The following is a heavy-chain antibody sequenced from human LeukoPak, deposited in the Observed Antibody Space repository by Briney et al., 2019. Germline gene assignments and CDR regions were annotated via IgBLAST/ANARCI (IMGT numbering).Heavy chain of an antibody. Sequence: GASVKVSCKASGYTFTNYAMNWVRQAPGQGLEWMGWIHPGTGNPTYAQGFTGRFVFSLDTSVSTTYLQISSLKAEDTAVYYCARAYQRLGDLSLPDYWGQGTLVTVSS. D-gene: IGHD3-16*02. J-gene: IGHJ4*02. CDR2: IHPGTGNP. V-gene: IGHV7-4-1*02. CDR3: ARAYQRLGDLSLPDY. CDR1: GYTFTNYA.